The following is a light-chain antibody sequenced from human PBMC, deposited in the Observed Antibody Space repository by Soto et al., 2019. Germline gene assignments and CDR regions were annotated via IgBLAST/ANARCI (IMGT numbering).Light chain of an antibody. Sequence: QPVLTQSPSASASLGASVKLTCTLSSGHSNNAIAWHQQQPGKGPRFLMKLNSDGSHNRGDGIPDRFSGSRSGAERYLTISSLQSEDEADYYCQTWGTGIHVVFGGGTKVTVL. J-gene: IGLJ2*01. CDR2: LNSDGSH. V-gene: IGLV4-69*01. CDR1: SGHSNNA. CDR3: QTWGTGIHVV.